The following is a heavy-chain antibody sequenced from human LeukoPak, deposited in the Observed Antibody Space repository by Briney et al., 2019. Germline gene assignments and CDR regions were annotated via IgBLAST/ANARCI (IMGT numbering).Heavy chain of an antibody. J-gene: IGHJ4*02. CDR2: ISSSGSVI. V-gene: IGHV3-48*04. Sequence: GGSLRLSCAASGFTFSSYSMNWVRQAPGKGLEWVSYISSSGSVIYYAGSVKGRFTISRDNAKNSLYLQMNSLRAEDTAVYYCARDINFDYWGQGTLVTVSS. CDR1: GFTFSSYS. CDR3: ARDINFDY.